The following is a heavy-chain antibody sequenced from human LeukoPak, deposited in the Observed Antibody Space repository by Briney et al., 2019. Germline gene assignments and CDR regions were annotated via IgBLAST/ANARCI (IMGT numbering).Heavy chain of an antibody. J-gene: IGHJ4*02. V-gene: IGHV3-23*01. CDR3: AKGYGSGSYTPFDY. Sequence: GGSLRLSCAASGFTFSSYAMSWVRQAPGKGLEWVSAISGSGGSTYYADSAKGRFTISRDNSKNTLYLQMNSLRAEDTAVYYCAKGYGSGSYTPFDYWGQGTLVTVSS. D-gene: IGHD3-10*01. CDR1: GFTFSSYA. CDR2: ISGSGGST.